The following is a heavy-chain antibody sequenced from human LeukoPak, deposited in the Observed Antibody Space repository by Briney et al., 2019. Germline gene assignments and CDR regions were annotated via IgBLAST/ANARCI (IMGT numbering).Heavy chain of an antibody. Sequence: PGGSLRLSCAASGFRFSMYWMHWVRQAPGKGLVWVSRIDTDGSYTNYADSVKGRFTISRDNAKNTLYLEMNSLRAEDTAVYYCARDYRSPSAYFDYWGQGTLVTVSS. CDR2: IDTDGSYT. CDR3: ARDYRSPSAYFDY. V-gene: IGHV3-74*01. J-gene: IGHJ4*02. D-gene: IGHD4-11*01. CDR1: GFRFSMYW.